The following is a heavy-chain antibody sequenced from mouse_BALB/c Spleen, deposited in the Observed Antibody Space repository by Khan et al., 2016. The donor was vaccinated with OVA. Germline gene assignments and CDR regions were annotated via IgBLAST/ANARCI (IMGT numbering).Heavy chain of an antibody. CDR2: IWSDGST. Sequence: QVQLKQSGPGLVAPSQSLSITCTISGFSLTNYGVHWVRQPPGQGLEWLVVIWSDGSTTYNSDLKSRLTISKDNSKSQVFLKMNSLQTDDTAMYFGARQPYDHCNSMDYWGQGTTVTVSS. V-gene: IGHV2-6-1*01. CDR3: ARQPYDHCNSMDY. CDR1: GFSLTNYG. D-gene: IGHD1-1*01. J-gene: IGHJ4*01.